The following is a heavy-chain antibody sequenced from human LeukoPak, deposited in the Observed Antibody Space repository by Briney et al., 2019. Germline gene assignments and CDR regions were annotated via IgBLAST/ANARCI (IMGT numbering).Heavy chain of an antibody. J-gene: IGHJ4*02. CDR3: ARTLLWFGADQSYYFDY. V-gene: IGHV1-2*02. CDR1: GYTFTGYH. CDR2: INPNSGGT. D-gene: IGHD3-10*01. Sequence: ASVKVSCKASGYTFTGYHMHWVRQAPGQGLEWMGWINPNSGGTNYAQKFQGRVTMTRDTSISTAYMELSRLRSDDTAVYYCARTLLWFGADQSYYFDYWGQGTLVTVSS.